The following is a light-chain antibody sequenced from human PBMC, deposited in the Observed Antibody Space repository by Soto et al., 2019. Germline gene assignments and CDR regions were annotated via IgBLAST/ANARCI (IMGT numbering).Light chain of an antibody. CDR1: QTLTNIS. J-gene: IGKJ4*01. V-gene: IGKV3-20*01. CDR2: EAS. Sequence: DIVMTQSPGTLSVSPGERATLSCRASQTLTNISLAWYQQGPGQAPRLRVYEASSSATGISNRVSGSGSGSDFTLTINKLEPGDSAVYYCQRSGHSPLTFGGGTKGEI. CDR3: QRSGHSPLT.